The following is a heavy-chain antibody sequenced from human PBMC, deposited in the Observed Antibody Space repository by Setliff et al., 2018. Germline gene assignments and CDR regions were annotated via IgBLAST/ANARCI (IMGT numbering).Heavy chain of an antibody. CDR3: ARKGISALSGAFDM. CDR1: GGSISNYY. Sequence: SETLSLTCTVSGGSISNYYWSWIRQPAGKGLEWIGRIYTGGSTNYNPFLKSRVTMSVDTSKNQFSLKLSSVTAADTAVYYCARKGISALSGAFDMWGQGTMVTVSS. J-gene: IGHJ3*02. CDR2: IYTGGST. D-gene: IGHD1-26*01. V-gene: IGHV4-4*07.